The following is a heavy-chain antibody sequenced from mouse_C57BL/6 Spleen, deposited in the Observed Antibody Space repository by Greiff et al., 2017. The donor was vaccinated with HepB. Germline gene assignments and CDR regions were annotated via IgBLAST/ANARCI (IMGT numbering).Heavy chain of an antibody. CDR1: GFTFSSYT. Sequence: EVMLVESGGGLVKPGGSLKLSCAASGFTFSSYTMSWVRQTPEKRLEWVATISGGGGNTYYPDSVKGRFTISRDNAKNTLYLQMSSLRSEDTALYYCARRANWDYFDYWGQGTTLTVSS. V-gene: IGHV5-9*01. CDR3: ARRANWDYFDY. D-gene: IGHD4-1*01. CDR2: ISGGGGNT. J-gene: IGHJ2*01.